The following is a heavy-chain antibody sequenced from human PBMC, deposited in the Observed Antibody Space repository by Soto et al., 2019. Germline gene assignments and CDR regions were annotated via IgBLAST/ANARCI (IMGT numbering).Heavy chain of an antibody. D-gene: IGHD5-12*01. J-gene: IGHJ4*02. CDR1: GGSINSGDYY. Sequence: PSETLSLTCSVSGGSINSGDYYWSWIRQSPGKGLEWIGYIYYSGSTYYNPSLKSRSTISIDTSKNQLFLDVDSVTAADTAVYYCARLYTGYEAFDYWGQGTLVTVSS. CDR2: IYYSGST. CDR3: ARLYTGYEAFDY. V-gene: IGHV4-30-4*01.